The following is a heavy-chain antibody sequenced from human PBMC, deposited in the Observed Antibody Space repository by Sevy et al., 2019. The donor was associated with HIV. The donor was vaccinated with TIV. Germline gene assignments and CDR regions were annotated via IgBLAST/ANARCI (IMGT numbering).Heavy chain of an antibody. CDR1: GFTFTRYW. V-gene: IGHV3-7*01. CDR3: ARDVAAGDF. Sequence: GGSLRLSCAASGFTFTRYWMSWVRQAPGKGLEWVANINEDGREKYYVDSVKGRFTISRDNARKSLHLQMNSLRAEDTAIYYCARDVAAGDFWGQGTLVTVSS. CDR2: INEDGREK. D-gene: IGHD2-21*01. J-gene: IGHJ4*02.